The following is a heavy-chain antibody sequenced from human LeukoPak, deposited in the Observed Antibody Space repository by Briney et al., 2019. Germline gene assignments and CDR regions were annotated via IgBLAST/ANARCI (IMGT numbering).Heavy chain of an antibody. CDR1: GYTFTSYA. J-gene: IGHJ4*02. D-gene: IGHD2-2*01. Sequence: ASVKVSCKASGYTFTSYAMHWVRQAPGQRLEWMGWINAGNGNTKYSQKFQGRVTITRDTSASTAYMELSSLRSEDTAVYYCARSVVPAAMVLGYWGQGTLVTVSS. CDR3: ARSVVPAAMVLGY. V-gene: IGHV1-3*01. CDR2: INAGNGNT.